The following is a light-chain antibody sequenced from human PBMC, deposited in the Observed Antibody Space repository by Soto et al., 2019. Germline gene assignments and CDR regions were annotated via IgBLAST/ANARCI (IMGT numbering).Light chain of an antibody. CDR1: QSVSSN. J-gene: IGKJ1*01. CDR2: GAS. V-gene: IGKV3-15*01. Sequence: EIVMTQSPATLSASPGERATLSCRASQSVSSNLAWYQQKPGQAPRLLIYGASTRATGIPARFSGSGSGTEFTLTISSLQSEDFGVYYCQQYNSYRTFGQGTKVDIK. CDR3: QQYNSYRT.